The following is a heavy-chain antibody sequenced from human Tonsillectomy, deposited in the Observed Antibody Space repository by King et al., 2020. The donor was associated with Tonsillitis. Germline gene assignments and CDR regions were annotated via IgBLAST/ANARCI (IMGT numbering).Heavy chain of an antibody. D-gene: IGHD4-11*01. J-gene: IGHJ4*02. CDR3: ARDVLYSFDY. Sequence: VQLVESGGELVQPGGSLRLSCAASGFSFSSYSMNWIRQAPGRGLEWVSYISSSSAIIKYADSVRGRFTISRDYAKNSLYLQMNSLRAEDTAVYYCARDVLYSFDYWGQGALVTVSS. CDR2: ISSSSAII. CDR1: GFSFSSYS. V-gene: IGHV3-48*01.